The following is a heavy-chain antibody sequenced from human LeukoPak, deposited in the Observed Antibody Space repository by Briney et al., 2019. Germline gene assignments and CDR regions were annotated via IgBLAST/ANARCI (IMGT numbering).Heavy chain of an antibody. J-gene: IGHJ4*02. CDR3: AKDSSHRVFDY. D-gene: IGHD3-10*01. V-gene: IGHV3-23*01. CDR1: GFLFRNYG. Sequence: GGSLRLSCAASGFLFRNYGMSWVRQAPGKGLEWVSSIGDSGSTTYYADSVNGRFTISRDNSNNTLYLQMNSLRADDTAVYYSAKDSSHRVFDYWGQGTLVTVSS. CDR2: IGDSGSTT.